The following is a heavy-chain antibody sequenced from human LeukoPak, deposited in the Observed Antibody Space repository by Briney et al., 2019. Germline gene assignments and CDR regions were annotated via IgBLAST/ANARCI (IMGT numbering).Heavy chain of an antibody. V-gene: IGHV3-21*01. CDR2: ISSSSSYI. Sequence: PGGSLRLSCAASGFTFSSYSMNWVRQAPGKGLEWVSSISSSSSYIYYADSVKGRFTISRDNAKNSLYLQMNSLRAEDTAVYYCARDPPPVVAYYYMDVWGKGTTVTVSS. CDR1: GFTFSSYS. J-gene: IGHJ6*03. D-gene: IGHD2-15*01. CDR3: ARDPPPVVAYYYMDV.